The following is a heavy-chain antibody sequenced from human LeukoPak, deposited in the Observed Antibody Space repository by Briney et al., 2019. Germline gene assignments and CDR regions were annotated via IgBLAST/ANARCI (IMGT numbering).Heavy chain of an antibody. CDR2: INHSGST. CDR1: GGSFSGYY. J-gene: IGHJ4*02. D-gene: IGHD2-15*01. Sequence: PSETLSLTCAVYGGSFSGYYWSWIRQPPGKGLEWIGEINHSGSTNYNPSLKSRVTISVDTSKNQFSLKLGSVTAADTAVYYCARGPGDIVVVVAATPFDYWGQGTLVTVS. V-gene: IGHV4-34*01. CDR3: ARGPGDIVVVVAATPFDY.